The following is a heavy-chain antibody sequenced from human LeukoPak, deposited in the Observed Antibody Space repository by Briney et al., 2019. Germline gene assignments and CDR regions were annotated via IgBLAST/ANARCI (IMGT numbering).Heavy chain of an antibody. J-gene: IGHJ3*02. CDR2: IRYDGSNK. CDR3: AKDRGVTPIPAAGRDDAFDI. D-gene: IGHD2-2*01. V-gene: IGHV3-30*02. Sequence: GGSLRLSCAASGFTFSSYGMHWVRQAPGKGLEWVAFIRYDGSNKYYADSVKGRFTISRDNSKNTLYLQMNSLRAEDTAVYYCAKDRGVTPIPAAGRDDAFDIWGQGTMVTVSS. CDR1: GFTFSSYG.